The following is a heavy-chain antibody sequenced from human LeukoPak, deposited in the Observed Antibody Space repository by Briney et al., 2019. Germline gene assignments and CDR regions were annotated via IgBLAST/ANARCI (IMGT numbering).Heavy chain of an antibody. CDR3: ARARQAYCGGDCSYWFDP. CDR2: INHSGST. CDR1: GFTFSSYW. J-gene: IGHJ5*02. Sequence: PGGSLRLSCAASGFTFSSYWMSWIRQPPGKGLEWIGEINHSGSTNYNPSLKSRVTISVDTSKNQFSLKLSSVTAADTAVYYCARARQAYCGGDCSYWFDPWGQGTLVTVSS. V-gene: IGHV4-34*01. D-gene: IGHD2-21*02.